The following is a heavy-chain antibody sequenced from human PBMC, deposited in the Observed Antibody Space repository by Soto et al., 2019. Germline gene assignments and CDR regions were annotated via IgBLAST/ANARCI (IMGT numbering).Heavy chain of an antibody. J-gene: IGHJ5*01. CDR3: ARGRYCLTGRCFPNWFDS. D-gene: IGHD2-15*01. Sequence: SETLSLTCSVSGDSISTVDYFWAWIRQPPGQALEYIGYIYKSTTTYYNPSFESRVAISLDTSKSQFSLNVTSVTAADTAVYFYARGRYCLTGRCFPNWFDSWGQGTLVTVSS. CDR1: GDSISTVDYF. V-gene: IGHV4-30-4*01. CDR2: IYKSTTT.